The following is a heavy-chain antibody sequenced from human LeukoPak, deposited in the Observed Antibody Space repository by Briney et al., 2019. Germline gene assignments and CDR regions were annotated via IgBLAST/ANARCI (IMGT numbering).Heavy chain of an antibody. CDR1: GYTFTGYY. CDR3: ARVSSRGYSGYDWSGFDY. CDR2: INPNSGGT. Sequence: ASVKVSCKASGYTFTGYYMHWVRQAPGQGLEWMGWINPNSGGTNYAQKFQGRVTMTRDTSISTAYMELSRLGSDDTAVYYCARVSSRGYSGYDWSGFDYWGQGTLVTVSS. V-gene: IGHV1-2*02. J-gene: IGHJ4*02. D-gene: IGHD5-12*01.